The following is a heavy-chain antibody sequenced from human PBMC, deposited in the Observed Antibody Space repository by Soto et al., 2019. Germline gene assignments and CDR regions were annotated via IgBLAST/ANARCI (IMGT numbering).Heavy chain of an antibody. J-gene: IGHJ4*02. CDR1: GGSISSGGYY. D-gene: IGHD2-8*01. CDR2: IYYSGST. Sequence: QVQLQESGPGLVKPSQTLSLTCTVSGGSISSGGYYWSWIRQHPGKGLEWIGYIYYSGSTYYNPSLKSRVTISVDTSKNQFSLKLSSVTAADTAVYYCARDRVCTNGVCLYYFDYWGQGTLVTVSS. CDR3: ARDRVCTNGVCLYYFDY. V-gene: IGHV4-31*03.